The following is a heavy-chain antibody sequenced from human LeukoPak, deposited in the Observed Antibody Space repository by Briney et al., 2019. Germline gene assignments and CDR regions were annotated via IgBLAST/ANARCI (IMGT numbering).Heavy chain of an antibody. Sequence: ASVKVSCKASGYTFTSYDINWVRQATGQGLEWMGWMNPNSGNTGYAQNFQGRVTITWNTSISTAYMELSSLRSDDTAVYFCARDDALAGYSSSWYWDYWGQGTLVTVSS. CDR3: ARDDALAGYSSSWYWDY. J-gene: IGHJ4*02. CDR1: GYTFTSYD. CDR2: MNPNSGNT. D-gene: IGHD6-13*01. V-gene: IGHV1-8*03.